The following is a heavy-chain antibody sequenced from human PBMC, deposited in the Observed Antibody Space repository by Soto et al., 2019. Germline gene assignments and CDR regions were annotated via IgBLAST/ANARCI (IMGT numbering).Heavy chain of an antibody. D-gene: IGHD3-10*01. CDR1: GGSISSYY. CDR3: ARDRGCNSRDNWFDP. J-gene: IGHJ5*02. CDR2: IYTSGST. V-gene: IGHV4-4*07. Sequence: PSETLSLTCTVSGGSISSYYWSWIRQPAGKGLEWIGRIYTSGSTNYNPSLKSRVTMSVDTSKNQFSLKLSSVTAADTAVYYCARDRGCNSRDNWFDPWGQGTLVTVSS.